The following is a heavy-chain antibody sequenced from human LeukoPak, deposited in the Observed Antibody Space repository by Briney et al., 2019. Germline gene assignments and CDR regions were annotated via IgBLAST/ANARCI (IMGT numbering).Heavy chain of an antibody. D-gene: IGHD4-17*01. CDR2: ISAYNGNT. CDR1: GYTFTSYG. CDR3: ARAPVTTGPYYYYIDV. J-gene: IGHJ6*03. Sequence: ASVKVSCKASGYTFTSYGISWVRQAPGQGLECMGWISAYNGNTNYAQKLQGRVTMTTDTSTSTAYMELRSLRSDDTAVYYCARAPVTTGPYYYYIDVWGKGTTVTVSS. V-gene: IGHV1-18*01.